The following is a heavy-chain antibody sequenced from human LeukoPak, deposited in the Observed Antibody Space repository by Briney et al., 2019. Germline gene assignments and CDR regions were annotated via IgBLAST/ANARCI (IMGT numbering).Heavy chain of an antibody. J-gene: IGHJ4*02. CDR2: IRSKAYGGTT. D-gene: IGHD2-21*02. Sequence: GGSLRLSCTASGLTFVDYAMSWVRQAPGKGLEWVGFIRSKAYGGTTEYAASVKGRFTISRDDSKSIAYLQMNSLKTEDTAVYYCTRDLEYCGGDCQPFDYWGQGTLVTVSS. CDR3: TRDLEYCGGDCQPFDY. CDR1: GLTFVDYA. V-gene: IGHV3-49*04.